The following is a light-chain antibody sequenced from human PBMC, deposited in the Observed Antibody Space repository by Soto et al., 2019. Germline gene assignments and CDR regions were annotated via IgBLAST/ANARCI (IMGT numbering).Light chain of an antibody. V-gene: IGLV2-8*01. J-gene: IGLJ2*01. CDR3: SSYAASDSFVV. Sequence: QSVLTQPPSASGSPGQSVTISCTGTSSDVGGYNYVSWYQHHPDKAPKLIIYEVYKRPSGVPDRFSGSKSGNTASLTVSGLQAEDEAEYYCSSYAASDSFVVFGGGTKVTDL. CDR2: EVY. CDR1: SSDVGGYNY.